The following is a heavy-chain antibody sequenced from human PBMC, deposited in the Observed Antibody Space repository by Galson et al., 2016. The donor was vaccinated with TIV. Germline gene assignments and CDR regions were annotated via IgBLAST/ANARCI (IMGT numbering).Heavy chain of an antibody. Sequence: SLRLSCAVSGFTFSNYWMTWVRQAPGKGLEWVANIKEDGSEKNYVDLVKGRFTISRDNAKSSLYLQMNSVRAEDTAVYYCARGGSDSDYWGQGTLVAVSS. CDR1: GFTFSNYW. CDR3: ARGGSDSDY. CDR2: IKEDGSEK. J-gene: IGHJ4*02. D-gene: IGHD2-21*01. V-gene: IGHV3-7*01.